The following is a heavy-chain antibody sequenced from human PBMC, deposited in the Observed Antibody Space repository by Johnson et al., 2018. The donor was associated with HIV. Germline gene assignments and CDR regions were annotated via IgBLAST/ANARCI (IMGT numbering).Heavy chain of an antibody. V-gene: IGHV3-33*01. CDR2: IWYDGSKK. D-gene: IGHD2-15*01. Sequence: QVQLVESGGGVVQPGRSLRLSCAASGFTFSNYGMHWVRQAPGKGLEWVAVIWYDGSKKYYADSVKGRFTISRDNSKNTMDLQMNSLRAEDTAVYYCARDRRVSREGYCSGGTCYPYIAYTDTFDIWGQGTVVTVSS. CDR1: GFTFSNYG. J-gene: IGHJ3*02. CDR3: ARDRRVSREGYCSGGTCYPYIAYTDTFDI.